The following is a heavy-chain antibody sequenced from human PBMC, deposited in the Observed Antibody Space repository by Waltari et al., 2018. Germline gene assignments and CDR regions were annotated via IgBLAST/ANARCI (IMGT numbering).Heavy chain of an antibody. Sequence: QVQLLQSGAEVKKPGASVNISCKASGYTFTGYFLHWVRQAPGQRLEYLGWINPKTGGTNFVQKFRDRVTGTRDTSLSTAYMEVTRLTSDDTAVYYCARITTGPKDYWGQGTLVTVSS. CDR1: GYTFTGYF. CDR3: ARITTGPKDY. CDR2: INPKTGGT. D-gene: IGHD1-1*01. V-gene: IGHV1-2*02. J-gene: IGHJ4*02.